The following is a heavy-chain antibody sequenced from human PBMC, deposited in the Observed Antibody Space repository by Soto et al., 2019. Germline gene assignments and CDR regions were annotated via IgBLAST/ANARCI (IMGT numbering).Heavy chain of an antibody. CDR3: AREDDGGDRDYYGLDV. V-gene: IGHV4-30-4*01. CDR1: GGSISSEYYH. CDR2: IHYSGSV. J-gene: IGHJ6*02. D-gene: IGHD2-21*02. Sequence: QVQLQESGPGLVRPSQTLSLTCTVSGGSISSEYYHWTWIRQAPGKGLEWIGYIHYSGSVHYNPSRQSRITMSVDTSKNLFSLKLSSVTAADTAVYFCAREDDGGDRDYYGLDVWGQGTTVTVSS.